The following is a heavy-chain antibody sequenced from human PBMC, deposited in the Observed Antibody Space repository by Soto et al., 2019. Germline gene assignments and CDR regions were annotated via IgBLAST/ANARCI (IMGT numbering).Heavy chain of an antibody. CDR2: IKSKTYGGTT. Sequence: GGSLRLSCAASGFTFSNAWMSWVRQAPGKGREWVGRIKSKTYGGTTDYAAPVKGRFTISRDDSKNTLYLQMNSLKTEDTAVYYCATDKGCIAVAGDAFDIWGQGTMVTVSS. V-gene: IGHV3-15*01. CDR1: GFTFSNAW. D-gene: IGHD6-19*01. J-gene: IGHJ3*02. CDR3: ATDKGCIAVAGDAFDI.